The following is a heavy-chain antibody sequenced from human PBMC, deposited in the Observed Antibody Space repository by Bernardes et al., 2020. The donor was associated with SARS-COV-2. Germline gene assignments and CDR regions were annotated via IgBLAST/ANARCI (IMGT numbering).Heavy chain of an antibody. D-gene: IGHD2-8*02. J-gene: IGHJ4*02. V-gene: IGHV5-51*01. Sequence: GESLKISCQGSGYSFSTYWIAWVRHMPGKGLEWVGLIYPGDSDTEYNPSFQGQVTISADTSINTAYLYWSSLKASDTATYYCATPGYSTGGFDYWGQGTLVTVSS. CDR3: ATPGYSTGGFDY. CDR2: IYPGDSDT. CDR1: GYSFSTYW.